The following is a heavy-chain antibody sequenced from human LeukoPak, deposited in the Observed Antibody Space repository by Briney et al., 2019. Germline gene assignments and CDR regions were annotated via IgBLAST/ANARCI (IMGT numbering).Heavy chain of an antibody. D-gene: IGHD5-18*01. J-gene: IGHJ6*03. CDR2: INPNSGGT. V-gene: IGHV1-2*02. CDR3: ARVSDTAMVRAYYYYMDV. Sequence: ASVKVSCKASGGTFSSYAISWVRQSPGQGLEWMGWINPNSGGTNYGQKFQGRVTMTRDTSISTAYMELSRLRSDDTAVYYCARVSDTAMVRAYYYYMDVWGKGTTVTVSS. CDR1: GGTFSSYA.